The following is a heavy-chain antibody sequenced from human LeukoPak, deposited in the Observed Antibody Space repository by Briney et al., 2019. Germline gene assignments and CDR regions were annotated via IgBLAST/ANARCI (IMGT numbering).Heavy chain of an antibody. CDR1: GGSISSGGYY. CDR3: ARVLVDTIFGVVIYYFDY. CDR2: IYYSGST. J-gene: IGHJ4*02. V-gene: IGHV4-31*03. Sequence: SQTLSLTCTVSGGSISSGGYYWSWIRQHPGKGLEWIGYIYYSGSTYYNPSLKSRVTISVDTSKNQFSLKLSSVTAADTAVYYCARVLVDTIFGVVIYYFDYWGQGTLATVSS. D-gene: IGHD3-3*01.